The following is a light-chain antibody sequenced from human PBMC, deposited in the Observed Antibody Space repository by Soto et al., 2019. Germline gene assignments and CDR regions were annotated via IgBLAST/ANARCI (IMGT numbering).Light chain of an antibody. CDR2: GNS. V-gene: IGLV1-40*01. J-gene: IGLJ2*01. CDR3: QSYESSLGGSVV. CDR1: SSNIGIGYD. Sequence: QSVLTQPPSVSGAPGQRVTISCTGTSSNIGIGYDVHWYQQLPGTAPKVLIHGNSVRPSGVPDRFSASKSGTSASLAITGLQAEDEADYYCQSYESSLGGSVVFGGGTQLTVL.